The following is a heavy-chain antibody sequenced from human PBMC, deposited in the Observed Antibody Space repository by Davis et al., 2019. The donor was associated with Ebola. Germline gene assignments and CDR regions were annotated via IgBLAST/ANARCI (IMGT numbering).Heavy chain of an antibody. CDR3: ARAYCSGTNCYAAGVCDN. CDR1: GYTFTSYY. CDR2: INPNSGGT. Sequence: ASVKVSCKASGYTFTSYYMHWVRQAPGQGLEWMGWINPNSGGTNYAQKFQGWVSMTRDTSINTAYMELSRLKFDDTAVYYCARAYCSGTNCYAAGVCDNWGQGTLVTVSS. J-gene: IGHJ4*02. V-gene: IGHV1-2*04. D-gene: IGHD2-2*01.